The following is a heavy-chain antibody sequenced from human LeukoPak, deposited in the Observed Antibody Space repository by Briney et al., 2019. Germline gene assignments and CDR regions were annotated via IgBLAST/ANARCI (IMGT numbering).Heavy chain of an antibody. CDR1: GFTFSSYE. CDR3: ARDSVAGTFDY. D-gene: IGHD6-19*01. V-gene: IGHV3-48*03. CDR2: ISSSGSTI. Sequence: PGGSLRLSCAASGFTFSSYEMNWVRQAPGKGLEWVSYISSSGSTIYYADSVKGRFTISRDSAKNSLYLQMNSLRAEDTAVYYCARDSVAGTFDYWGQGTLVTVSS. J-gene: IGHJ4*02.